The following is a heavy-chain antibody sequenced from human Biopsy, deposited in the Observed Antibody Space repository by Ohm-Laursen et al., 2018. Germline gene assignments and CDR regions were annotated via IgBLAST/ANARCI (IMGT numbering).Heavy chain of an antibody. J-gene: IGHJ3*02. CDR2: IFNSANT. Sequence: PSDTLSLTCTVSGGSISSGGSYWSWIRQRPGKGLEWIGYIFNSANTYYNPSLKNLITISGDTSKNQFSLKLNSVTAADTAVYYCAKNLAVSSYALDIWGQGTMVTVSS. CDR3: AKNLAVSSYALDI. D-gene: IGHD2/OR15-2a*01. V-gene: IGHV4-31*01. CDR1: GGSISSGGSY.